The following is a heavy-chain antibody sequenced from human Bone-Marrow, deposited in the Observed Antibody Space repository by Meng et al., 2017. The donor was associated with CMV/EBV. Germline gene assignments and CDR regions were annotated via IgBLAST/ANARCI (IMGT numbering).Heavy chain of an antibody. J-gene: IGHJ6*01. V-gene: IGHV3-30*04. CDR3: ARRHCGGNCFTYAMDF. CDR1: GFAFSSYA. D-gene: IGHD2-21*01. Sequence: GGSLRLSCAASGFAFSSYAMHWVRQAPGKGLEWVTVISYDGSNKYYADSVEGRFTISRDNSKNTLYLQMNSLRAEDTAVYYCARRHCGGNCFTYAMDFWGQGTTVTGYS. CDR2: ISYDGSNK.